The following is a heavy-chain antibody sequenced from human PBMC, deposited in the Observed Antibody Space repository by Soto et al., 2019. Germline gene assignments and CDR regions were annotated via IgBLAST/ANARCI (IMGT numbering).Heavy chain of an antibody. CDR3: ARLVGDTPPLDY. D-gene: IGHD1-26*01. CDR1: GGSFSGYY. CDR2: INDSGST. V-gene: IGHV4-34*01. Sequence: QVQLQQWGAGLLKPSETLSLTCAVYGGSFSGYYWSWIRQHPGKGLEWIGEINDSGSTNYNPSLKSRVTISVDTSKNQFSLKLSSVTAADTAVYYCARLVGDTPPLDYWGQGTLVTVSS. J-gene: IGHJ4*02.